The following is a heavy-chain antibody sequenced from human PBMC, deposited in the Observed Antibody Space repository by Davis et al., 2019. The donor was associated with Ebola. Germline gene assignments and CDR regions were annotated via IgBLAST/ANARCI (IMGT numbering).Heavy chain of an antibody. V-gene: IGHV3-21*01. CDR3: ASGLRGYSYGNWFDT. J-gene: IGHJ5*02. CDR1: GFTFSTYT. CDR2: ITSNTYI. Sequence: GESLKISCAASGFTFSTYTMNWVRQAPGKGLEWVSCITSNTYIYYADSVKGRFTISRDNAKNSLYLQMNSLRAEDTAVYYCASGLRGYSYGNWFDTWGQGTLVTVSS. D-gene: IGHD5-18*01.